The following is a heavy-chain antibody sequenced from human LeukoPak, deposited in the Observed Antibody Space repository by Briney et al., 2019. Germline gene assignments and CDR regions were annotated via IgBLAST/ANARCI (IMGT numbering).Heavy chain of an antibody. CDR2: IYYSGST. CDR1: GGSISSGGYY. D-gene: IGHD3-10*01. Sequence: SETLSLTCTVSGGSISSGGYYWSWIRQHPGKGLEWIGYIYYSGSTYYNPSLKSRVTISVDRSKNQFSLKLSSVTAADTAVYYCARVVGITMVRGVKRYYFDYWGQGTLVTVSS. V-gene: IGHV4-31*03. J-gene: IGHJ4*02. CDR3: ARVVGITMVRGVKRYYFDY.